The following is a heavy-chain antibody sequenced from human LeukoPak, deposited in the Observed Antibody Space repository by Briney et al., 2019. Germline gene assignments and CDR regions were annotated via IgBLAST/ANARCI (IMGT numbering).Heavy chain of an antibody. D-gene: IGHD1-26*01. J-gene: IGHJ4*02. CDR3: ARYGGSYYFDN. Sequence: GGSLRLSCAASGFTFSNYWMGWVRQAPGKGLEWVANIKQDGSERYYVDSVKGRFTISRDNAKNSLYLQMNSLRAEDTAVFYCARYGGSYYFDNWGQGTLVTVSS. CDR1: GFTFSNYW. CDR2: IKQDGSER. V-gene: IGHV3-7*01.